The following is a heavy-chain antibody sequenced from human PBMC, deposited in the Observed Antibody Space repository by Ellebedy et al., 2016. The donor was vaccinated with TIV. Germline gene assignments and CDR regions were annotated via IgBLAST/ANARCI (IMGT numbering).Heavy chain of an antibody. CDR2: INGDERIT. CDR3: AMTNGWQYFQR. Sequence: PGGSLRLSCAASGFTFSTYWMHWVRQAPGKGLVWVSRINGDERITNHADSVKGRFTISRDKAKNTLYLQMNSLRAEDTAVYYCAMTNGWQYFQRWGQGTLVTVSS. V-gene: IGHV3-74*01. CDR1: GFTFSTYW. D-gene: IGHD6-19*01. J-gene: IGHJ1*01.